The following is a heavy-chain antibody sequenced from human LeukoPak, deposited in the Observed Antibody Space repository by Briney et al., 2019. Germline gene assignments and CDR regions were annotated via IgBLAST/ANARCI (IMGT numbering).Heavy chain of an antibody. D-gene: IGHD3-10*01. CDR3: ARGQPPMVRGVRFDY. CDR2: INAGNGNT. J-gene: IGHJ4*02. V-gene: IGHV1-3*01. Sequence: PGASVKVSCKASGYTFTSYAMHWVRQAPGQRLEWMGWINAGNGNTKYSQKFQGGVTITRDTSASTAYMELSSLRSEDTAVYYCARGQPPMVRGVRFDYWGQGTLVTVSS. CDR1: GYTFTSYA.